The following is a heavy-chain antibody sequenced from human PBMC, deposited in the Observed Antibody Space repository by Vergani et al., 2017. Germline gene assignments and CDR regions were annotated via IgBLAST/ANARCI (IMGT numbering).Heavy chain of an antibody. CDR1: GGSISSSSYY. V-gene: IGHV4-39*01. J-gene: IGHJ4*02. Sequence: QLQLQESGPGLVKPSETLSLTCTVSGGSISSSSYYWGWIRQPPGKGLEWIGSSYYSGSTYYNPSLKSRVTISVDTSKNQFSLKLSSVTAADTAVYYCASHYGDYVFDYWGQGTLVTVSS. D-gene: IGHD4-17*01. CDR2: SYYSGST. CDR3: ASHYGDYVFDY.